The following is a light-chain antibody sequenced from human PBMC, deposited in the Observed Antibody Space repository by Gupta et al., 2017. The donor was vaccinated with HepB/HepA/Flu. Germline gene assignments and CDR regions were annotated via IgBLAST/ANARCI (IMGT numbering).Light chain of an antibody. V-gene: IGLV3-21*03. CDR3: QVWDGSNDQGI. CDR2: DDS. CDR1: NIESYS. J-gene: IGLJ2*01. Sequence: SYVLTQPPSVSVAPGKTASIACGGSNIESYSVRWYQQMPGQAPVLVVYDDSDRPSGIPERFSGSNSGNTATLTISRVEAGDEADYYCQVWDGSNDQGIIGGGTKLTVL.